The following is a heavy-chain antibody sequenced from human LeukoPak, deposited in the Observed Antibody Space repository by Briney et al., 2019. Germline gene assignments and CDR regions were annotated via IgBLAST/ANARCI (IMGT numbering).Heavy chain of an antibody. V-gene: IGHV3-7*01. CDR3: ARSGWAYCGGDCYSEPGAFDI. CDR1: GFTFSSYA. CDR2: IKQDGSEK. J-gene: IGHJ3*02. Sequence: GGSLRLPCAASGFTFSSYAMSWVRQAPGKGLEWVANIKQDGSEKYYVDSVKGRFTISRDNAKNSLYLQMNSLRAEDTAVYYCARSGWAYCGGDCYSEPGAFDIWGQGTMVTVSS. D-gene: IGHD2-21*01.